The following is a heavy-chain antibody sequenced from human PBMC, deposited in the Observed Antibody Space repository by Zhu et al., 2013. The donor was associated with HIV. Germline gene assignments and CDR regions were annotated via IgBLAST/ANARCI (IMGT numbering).Heavy chain of an antibody. J-gene: IGHJ3*02. CDR2: IIPIFGTA. CDR1: GGTFSSYA. D-gene: IGHD6-19*01. CDR3: ARFSCVAVAGPTVCAFDI. Sequence: QVQLVQSGAEVKKPGSSVKVSCKASGGTFSSYAISWVRQAPGQGLEWMGGIIPIFGTANYAQKFQGRVTITADESTSTAYMELSSLRSEDTAVYYCARFSCVAVAGPTVCAFDIVGPRDKWSPSL. V-gene: IGHV1-69*01.